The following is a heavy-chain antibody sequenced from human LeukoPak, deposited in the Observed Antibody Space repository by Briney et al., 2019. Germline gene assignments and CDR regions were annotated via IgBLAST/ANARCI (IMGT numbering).Heavy chain of an antibody. V-gene: IGHV1-46*01. D-gene: IGHD1-26*01. J-gene: IGHJ4*02. CDR1: GYTFTSYY. CDR2: INPSGGST. CDR3: ARDGGSGTYDY. Sequence: ASVKVSCKASGYTFTSYYMHWVRQAPGQGLEWMGIINPSGGSTSYAQKFQGRVTMTRDTSTSTVYMELSSLTSEDTAVYYCARDGGSGTYDYWGQGTLVTVSS.